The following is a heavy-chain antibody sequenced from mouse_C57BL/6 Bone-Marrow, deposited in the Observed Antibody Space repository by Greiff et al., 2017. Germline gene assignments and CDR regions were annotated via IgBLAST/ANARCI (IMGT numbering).Heavy chain of an antibody. V-gene: IGHV1-18*01. Sequence: EVQLQQSGPELVKPGASVKIPCKASGYTFTDYNMDWVKQSHGKSLEWIGDINPNNGGTIYNQKFKGKATLTVDKSSSTAYMELRSLTSEDTAVYYCARSLYYYGSSLFDYWGQGTTLTVSS. CDR2: INPNNGGT. CDR1: GYTFTDYN. J-gene: IGHJ2*01. D-gene: IGHD1-1*01. CDR3: ARSLYYYGSSLFDY.